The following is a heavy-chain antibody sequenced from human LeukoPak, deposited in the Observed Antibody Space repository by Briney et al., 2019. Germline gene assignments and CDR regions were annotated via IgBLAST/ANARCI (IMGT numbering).Heavy chain of an antibody. Sequence: PGGSLRLSCAASGFTFSSYSMNWVRQAPGKGLEWVSSISSSSSYIYYADSVKGRFTISRDNSKNTLYLQMNSLRAEDTAVYYCAKDGDVVVTWIFDYWGQGTLVTVSS. J-gene: IGHJ4*02. CDR2: ISSSSSYI. D-gene: IGHD2-21*02. V-gene: IGHV3-21*01. CDR1: GFTFSSYS. CDR3: AKDGDVVVTWIFDY.